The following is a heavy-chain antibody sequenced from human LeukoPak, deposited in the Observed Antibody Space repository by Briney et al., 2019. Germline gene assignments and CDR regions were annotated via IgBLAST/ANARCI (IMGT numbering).Heavy chain of an antibody. D-gene: IGHD2-8*01. CDR1: GGSIRSSTYY. CDR3: ARDNGDDAFDI. J-gene: IGHJ3*02. V-gene: IGHV4-39*07. Sequence: SETLSLTCTVSGGSIRSSTYYWGCIRQPPGKGLEWIGSIYYTGSTYYNPSPKSRVTISVDTSKNQFSLRLSSVTAADTAVYYCARDNGDDAFDIWGQGTMVTVSS. CDR2: IYYTGST.